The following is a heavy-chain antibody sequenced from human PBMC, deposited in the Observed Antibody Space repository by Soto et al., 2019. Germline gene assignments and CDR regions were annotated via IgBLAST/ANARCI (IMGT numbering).Heavy chain of an antibody. CDR2: IKQDGSEN. J-gene: IGHJ4*02. D-gene: IGHD3-16*01. Sequence: EVQLVESGGGLVQPGGSLRLSCAASGFTFSSYYMIWVRQAPGKGLEWVANIKQDGSENYYVDSVKGRFTISRDNAKNSLYLQMNSLRAEDTAVYYCARARWLGVGQDYWGQGTLVTVTS. CDR3: ARARWLGVGQDY. CDR1: GFTFSSYY. V-gene: IGHV3-7*05.